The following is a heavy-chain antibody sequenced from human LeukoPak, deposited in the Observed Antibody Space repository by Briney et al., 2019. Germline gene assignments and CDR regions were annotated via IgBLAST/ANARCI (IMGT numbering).Heavy chain of an antibody. Sequence: GASLKISCKASGYGFNNYWIAWVRQVPGKGLEWMGFIYPGDSAANYSPSFEGQITISADKSIKTAYLEWSSLRASDTAMYNCARHDAARRRLVRFDPWGQGTQVIVS. CDR2: IYPGDSAA. D-gene: IGHD6-25*01. CDR1: GYGFNNYW. V-gene: IGHV5-51*01. J-gene: IGHJ5*02. CDR3: ARHDAARRRLVRFDP.